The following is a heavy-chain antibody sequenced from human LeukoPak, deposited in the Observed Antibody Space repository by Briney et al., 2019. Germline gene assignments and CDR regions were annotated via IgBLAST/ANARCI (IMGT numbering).Heavy chain of an antibody. Sequence: GGSLRLSCAASGFIFSSYGMHWVRQAPGKGLEWLAVISSDGTNKYYADSVKGRFTISRDNSKNTLYLQMNSLRVEDTAVYYCARCRENDFWSGSPVDYWGQGTLVTVSS. CDR2: ISSDGTNK. D-gene: IGHD3-3*01. CDR1: GFIFSSYG. V-gene: IGHV3-30*19. J-gene: IGHJ4*02. CDR3: ARCRENDFWSGSPVDY.